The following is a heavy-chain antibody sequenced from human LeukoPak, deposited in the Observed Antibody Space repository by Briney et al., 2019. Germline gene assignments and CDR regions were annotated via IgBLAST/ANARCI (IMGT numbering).Heavy chain of an antibody. CDR3: ARDSNIVVVPAADSYYYYYGMDV. Sequence: GGSLRLSCAASGFTVSSNYMSWVRQAPGKGLEWVSVIYSGGSTYYADSVKGRFTISRDNSKNTLYLQMNSLRAEDTAVYYCARDSNIVVVPAADSYYYYYGMDVWGQGTTVTVSS. D-gene: IGHD2-2*01. V-gene: IGHV3-66*01. CDR2: IYSGGST. CDR1: GFTVSSNY. J-gene: IGHJ6*02.